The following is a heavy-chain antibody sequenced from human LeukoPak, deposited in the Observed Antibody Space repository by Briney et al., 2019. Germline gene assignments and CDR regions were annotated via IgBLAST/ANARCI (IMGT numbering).Heavy chain of an antibody. V-gene: IGHV5-51*01. D-gene: IGHD3-22*01. CDR1: GYSFTSYW. Sequence: GESLKISCKGSGYSFTSYWIGWVRQMPGKGLEWMGIIYPGDSDTRYSPSFQGQVTISADKSISTAYLQWSSLKASDTAMYYCARRYYYDSSGYYYRPCYFDYWGQGTLVTVSS. J-gene: IGHJ4*02. CDR3: ARRYYYDSSGYYYRPCYFDY. CDR2: IYPGDSDT.